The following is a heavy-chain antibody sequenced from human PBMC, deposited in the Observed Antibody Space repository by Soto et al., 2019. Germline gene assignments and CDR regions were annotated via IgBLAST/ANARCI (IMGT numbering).Heavy chain of an antibody. J-gene: IGHJ4*02. V-gene: IGHV4-30-2*01. D-gene: IGHD3-22*01. Sequence: QLQLQESGSGLVKPSQTLSLTCAVSGGSISSGGYSWSWIRQPPGKGLELIGYIYHSGSTYYNPSFKSRVTITVVRSRDQFSLKLSSVTAADTAVYYCARDQGYYDSSGLAFYYWGQGTLVTVSS. CDR3: ARDQGYYDSSGLAFYY. CDR1: GGSISSGGYS. CDR2: IYHSGST.